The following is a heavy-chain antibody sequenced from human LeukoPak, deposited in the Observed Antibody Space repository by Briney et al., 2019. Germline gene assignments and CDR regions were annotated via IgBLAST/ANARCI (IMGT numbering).Heavy chain of an antibody. CDR2: MNPNSGNT. Sequence: ASVKVSCKASGYTFTSFDMNWVRQATGQGLEWMGWMNPNSGNTGYAQKFQGRVTMTRDTSISTAYMELSRLRSDDTAVYYCARDGQWLVPPYYYYYYMDVWGKGTTVTVSS. CDR1: GYTFTSFD. CDR3: ARDGQWLVPPYYYYYYMDV. V-gene: IGHV1-8*01. J-gene: IGHJ6*03. D-gene: IGHD6-19*01.